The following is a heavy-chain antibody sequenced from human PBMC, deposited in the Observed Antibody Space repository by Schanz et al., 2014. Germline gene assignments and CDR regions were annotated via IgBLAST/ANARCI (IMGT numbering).Heavy chain of an antibody. V-gene: IGHV3-23*01. CDR3: AKDAENTAMITDYFDY. Sequence: EVQLLESGGGLIQPGGSLRLSCAASGFGFSSYSMNWVRQAPGKGLEWVSAISASGGTTYYADSVKGRFTISRDNSKTTVYLQMNSLRAEDTAVYYCAKDAENTAMITDYFDYWGQGTLVTVSS. J-gene: IGHJ4*02. CDR1: GFGFSSYS. D-gene: IGHD5-18*01. CDR2: ISASGGTT.